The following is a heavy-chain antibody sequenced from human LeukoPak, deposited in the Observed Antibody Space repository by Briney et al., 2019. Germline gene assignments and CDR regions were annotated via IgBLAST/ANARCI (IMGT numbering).Heavy chain of an antibody. CDR3: ARPLRYFDWLPAAFDI. V-gene: IGHV4-4*07. J-gene: IGHJ3*02. D-gene: IGHD3-9*01. CDR1: GGSISSYY. Sequence: PSETLSLTCTVSGGSISSYYWSWIRQPAGKGLEWIGRFYARGNTNYNPSLKSRVTMSVDTSKNQFSLKLSSVTAADTAVYYCARPLRYFDWLPAAFDIWGQGTMVTVSS. CDR2: FYARGNT.